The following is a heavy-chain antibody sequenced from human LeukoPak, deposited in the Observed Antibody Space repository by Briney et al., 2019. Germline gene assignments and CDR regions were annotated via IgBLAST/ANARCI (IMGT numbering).Heavy chain of an antibody. Sequence: GGSLRLSCAAPGFTFSSYWMSWVRQAPGKGLEWVANIKQDGSEKYYVDSVKGRFTISRDNAKNSLYLQMNSLRAEDTAVYYCARDGDRGGYIWGQGTLVTVSS. D-gene: IGHD5-24*01. V-gene: IGHV3-7*01. J-gene: IGHJ4*02. CDR3: ARDGDRGGYI. CDR2: IKQDGSEK. CDR1: GFTFSSYW.